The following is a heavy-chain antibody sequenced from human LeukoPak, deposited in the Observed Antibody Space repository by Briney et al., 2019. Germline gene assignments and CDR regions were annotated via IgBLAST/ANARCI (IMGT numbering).Heavy chain of an antibody. D-gene: IGHD3-10*01. CDR1: GFTFSSYW. CDR2: IKQDGSEK. J-gene: IGHJ4*02. V-gene: IGHV3-7*01. CDR3: ASFTRALWFGELFGRYYFDY. Sequence: PGGSLRLSCAASGFTFSSYWMSWVRQAPGKGLEWVANIKQDGSEKYYVDSVKGRFTISRDNAKNSLYLRMNSLRAEDTAVYYCASFTRALWFGELFGRYYFDYWGQGTLVTVSS.